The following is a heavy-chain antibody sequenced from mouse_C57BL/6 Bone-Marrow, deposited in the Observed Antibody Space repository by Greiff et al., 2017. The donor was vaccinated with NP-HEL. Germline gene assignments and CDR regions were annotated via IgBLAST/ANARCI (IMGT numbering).Heavy chain of an antibody. D-gene: IGHD2-3*01. CDR1: GFTFSSYG. Sequence: DVKLQESGGDLVKPGGSLKLSCAASGFTFSSYGMSWVRQTPDKRLEWVATISSGGSYTYYPDSVKGRFTISRDNAKNTLYLQMSSLKSEDTAMYYCARLGLLHAMDYWGQGTSVTVSS. V-gene: IGHV5-6*02. CDR2: ISSGGSYT. J-gene: IGHJ4*01. CDR3: ARLGLLHAMDY.